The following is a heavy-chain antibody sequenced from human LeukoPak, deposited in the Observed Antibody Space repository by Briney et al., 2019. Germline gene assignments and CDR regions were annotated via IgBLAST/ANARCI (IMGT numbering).Heavy chain of an antibody. V-gene: IGHV4-38-2*02. CDR2: IYHSGST. Sequence: SETLSLTCTVSGYSISSGYYWGWIRQPPGKGLEWIGSIYHSGSTYYNPSLKSRVTISVDTSKNQFSLKLSSVTAAHTAVYYCARDYGGNFLYWGQGTLVTVSS. J-gene: IGHJ4*02. CDR1: GYSISSGYY. D-gene: IGHD4-23*01. CDR3: ARDYGGNFLY.